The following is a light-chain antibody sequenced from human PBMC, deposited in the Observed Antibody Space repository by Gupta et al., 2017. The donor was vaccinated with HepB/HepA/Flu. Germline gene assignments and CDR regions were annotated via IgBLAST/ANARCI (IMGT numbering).Light chain of an antibody. J-gene: IGLJ3*02. CDR1: SSNIGSNY. V-gene: IGLV1-47*01. CDR3: AAWDDSLSGWV. Sequence: QSVPTQPPSASGTPGQRVTISCSGSSSNIGSNYVYWYPQLPGPAPKLLIYRNNQRPSGVPDRFSGSKSGTSASLAISGLRSEDEADYYCAAWDDSLSGWVFGGGTKLTVL. CDR2: RNN.